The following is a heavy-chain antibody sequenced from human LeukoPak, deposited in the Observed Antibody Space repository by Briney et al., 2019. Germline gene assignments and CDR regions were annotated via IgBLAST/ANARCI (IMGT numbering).Heavy chain of an antibody. J-gene: IGHJ4*02. CDR1: GGSISSGGYY. CDR2: IYYSGST. D-gene: IGHD2-2*01. Sequence: SETLSLTCTVSGGSISSGGYYWSWIRQHPGKGLEWIGYIYYSGSTYYNPSLKSRVTISVDTSKNQFSLKLSSVTAADTAVYYCARRQYCSSTSCPGFDYWGQGTLVTVSS. V-gene: IGHV4-31*03. CDR3: ARRQYCSSTSCPGFDY.